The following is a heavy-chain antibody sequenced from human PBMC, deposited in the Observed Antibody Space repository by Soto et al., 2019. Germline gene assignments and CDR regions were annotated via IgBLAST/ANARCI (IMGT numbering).Heavy chain of an antibody. CDR1: GGSISSYY. D-gene: IGHD3-9*01. V-gene: IGHV4-59*08. Sequence: PSETLSLTCTVSGGSISSYYWSWIRQPPGKGLEWIGYIYYSGNTNYNPSLKSRVTISVDTSKNQFSLKLSSVTAADTAVYYCARHAPNYDILTGYYNEGYFDYWGQGTLVTVS. CDR3: ARHAPNYDILTGYYNEGYFDY. J-gene: IGHJ4*02. CDR2: IYYSGNT.